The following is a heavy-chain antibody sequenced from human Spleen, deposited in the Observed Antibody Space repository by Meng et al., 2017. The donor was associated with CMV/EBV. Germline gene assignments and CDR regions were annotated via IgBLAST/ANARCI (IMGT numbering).Heavy chain of an antibody. CDR2: ISRRGDIT. J-gene: IGHJ6*02. D-gene: IGHD3/OR15-3a*01. V-gene: IGHV3-11*01. CDR3: ATPYHAFWTAYYRGDDGMDV. Sequence: GGSLRLSCAAAVFIFSDYYTTWIRQAAGKGLEWVAYISRRGDITYYSDSVKGRFTISRDNARNSVFLQMESLRDEDTALYYCATPYHAFWTAYYRGDDGMDVWGQGTTVTVSS. CDR1: VFIFSDYY.